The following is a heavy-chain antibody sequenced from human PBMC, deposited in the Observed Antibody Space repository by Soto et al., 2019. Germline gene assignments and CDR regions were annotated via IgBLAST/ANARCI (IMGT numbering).Heavy chain of an antibody. CDR1: GYTFTGYY. V-gene: IGHV1-2*02. Sequence: VASVKVSCKASGYTFTGYYMHWVRQAPGQGLEWMGWINPNSGGTNYAQKFQGRVTMTRDTSISTAYMELSRLRSDDTAVYYCARRSSSWMYYSDYWGQGTLVTVSS. D-gene: IGHD6-13*01. CDR3: ARRSSSWMYYSDY. CDR2: INPNSGGT. J-gene: IGHJ4*02.